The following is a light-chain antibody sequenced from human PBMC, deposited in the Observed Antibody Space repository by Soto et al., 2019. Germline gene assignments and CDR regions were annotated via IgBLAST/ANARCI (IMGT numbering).Light chain of an antibody. CDR2: GTS. J-gene: IGKJ3*01. CDR3: QQYDSSPPRFT. Sequence: DIVLTQSPGTLSLSPGERATLSCRASQSVSSSYLAWYQQKPGQAPRLLVYGTSSRATGIPDRFSGSGSGTDFTLSISRLEPEDFAVYFCQQYDSSPPRFTFGPGTKVNIK. V-gene: IGKV3-20*01. CDR1: QSVSSSY.